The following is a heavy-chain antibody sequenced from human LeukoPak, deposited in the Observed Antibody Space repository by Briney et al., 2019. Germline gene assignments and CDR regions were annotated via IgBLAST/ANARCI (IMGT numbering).Heavy chain of an antibody. Sequence: GGSLRLSCAASGFTFSSYWVSWVRRAPGKGLEWVANIKQDGSEKYYVDSVKGRFTISRDNVKNSLYLQMNSLRAEDTAVYYCAREGALDIWGQGTMVTVSS. V-gene: IGHV3-7*01. J-gene: IGHJ3*02. CDR2: IKQDGSEK. CDR3: AREGALDI. CDR1: GFTFSSYW.